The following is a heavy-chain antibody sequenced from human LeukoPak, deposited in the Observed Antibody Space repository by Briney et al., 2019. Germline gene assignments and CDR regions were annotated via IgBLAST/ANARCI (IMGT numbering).Heavy chain of an antibody. J-gene: IGHJ4*02. D-gene: IGHD2-21*01. Sequence: PGGSLRLSCAASGFTFSIYAIHWVRQAPGKGLEWVALISFDGSNKYYADSVKGRFTISRDNSKNTLYLQMNSLRVEDTAVYYCARDPTPRIATFYFDYWGQGTLVTVSS. CDR2: ISFDGSNK. CDR3: ARDPTPRIATFYFDY. V-gene: IGHV3-30-3*01. CDR1: GFTFSIYA.